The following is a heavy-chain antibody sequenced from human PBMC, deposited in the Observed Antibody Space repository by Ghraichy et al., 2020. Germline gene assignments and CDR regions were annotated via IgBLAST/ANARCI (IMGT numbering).Heavy chain of an antibody. V-gene: IGHV4-59*01. J-gene: IGHJ5*02. CDR2: IYYSGST. CDR3: ARAAYYDFWSGLPGDNWFDP. Sequence: SETLSLTCTVSGGSISSYYWSWIRQPPGKGLEWIGYIYYSGSTNYNPSLKSRVTISVDTSKNQFSLKLSSVTAADTAVYYCARAAYYDFWSGLPGDNWFDPWGQGTLVTVSS. D-gene: IGHD3-3*01. CDR1: GGSISSYY.